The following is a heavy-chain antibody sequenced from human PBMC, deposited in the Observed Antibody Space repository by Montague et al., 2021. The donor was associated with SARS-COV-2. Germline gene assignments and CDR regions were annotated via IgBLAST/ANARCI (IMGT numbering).Heavy chain of an antibody. CDR2: IYHTGST. D-gene: IGHD3-10*01. CDR3: ARVKRGYYYGLGVSAHFDY. CDR1: GDSISTDNW. V-gene: IGHV4-4*02. Sequence: SETLSLTCVVSGDSISTDNWWTWVRLPPGKGLEWVGEIYHTGSTKCKPSLKSRVSMSVDKSWNQFSLKLSSVTAADTAVYYCARVKRGYYYGLGVSAHFDYWGQGTLVTVSS. J-gene: IGHJ4*02.